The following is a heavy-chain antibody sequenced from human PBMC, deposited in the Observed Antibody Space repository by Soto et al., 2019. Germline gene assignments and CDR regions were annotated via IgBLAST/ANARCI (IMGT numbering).Heavy chain of an antibody. CDR2: IDWDDDK. D-gene: IGHD1-26*01. J-gene: IGHJ5*02. Sequence: ESGPTLVNPTQTLTLTCTFSGFSLSTSGMRVSWIRQPPGKALEWLARIDWDDDKFYSTSLKTRLTISKDTSKNQVVLTMTNMDPVDTATYYCARIDSHLGAHDPWGQGTLVTVSS. CDR1: GFSLSTSGMR. V-gene: IGHV2-70*04. CDR3: ARIDSHLGAHDP.